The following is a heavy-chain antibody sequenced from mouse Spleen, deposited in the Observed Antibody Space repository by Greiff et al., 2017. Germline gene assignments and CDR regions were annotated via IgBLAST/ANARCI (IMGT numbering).Heavy chain of an antibody. J-gene: IGHJ2*01. CDR2: ISYDGSN. CDR1: GYSITSGYY. CDR3: ARRTGSFDY. Sequence: EVQLVESGPGLVKPSQSLSLTCSVTGYSITSGYYWNWIRQFPGNKLEWMGYISYDGSNNYNPSLKNRISITRDTSKNQFFLKLNSVTTEDTATYYCARRTGSFDYWGQGTTLTVSS. V-gene: IGHV3-6*01. D-gene: IGHD4-1*01.